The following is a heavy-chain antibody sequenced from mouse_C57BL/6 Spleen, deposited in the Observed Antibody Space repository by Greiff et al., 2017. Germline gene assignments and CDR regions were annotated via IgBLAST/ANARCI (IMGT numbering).Heavy chain of an antibody. CDR3: TTPPYSGSSYFAY. D-gene: IGHD1-1*01. CDR2: IDPENGDT. Sequence: VQLQQSGAELVRPGASVKLSCTASGFNIKDDSMHWVKQRPEQGLEWIGWIDPENGDTGYAPKFQGKATITADTSSNTAYLQLTCLTSEDTAVYYSTTPPYSGSSYFAYWGQGTLVTVSA. CDR1: GFNIKDDS. V-gene: IGHV14-4*01. J-gene: IGHJ3*01.